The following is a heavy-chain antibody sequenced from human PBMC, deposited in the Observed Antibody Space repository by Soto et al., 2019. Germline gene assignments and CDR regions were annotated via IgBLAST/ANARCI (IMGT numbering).Heavy chain of an antibody. CDR3: AKGIHRARDTLHY. V-gene: IGHV3-30*18. Sequence: QVQLVESGGGVVQPGRSLRLSCAASGFTFSNFGMHWVRQAPGKGLEWVAAISSDGSDKYYSKGRFTISRDHSKNTLFLQRNSLSVEDKAVYYCAKGIHRARDTLHYSSQGTLGAVSS. D-gene: IGHD6-6*01. CDR1: GFTFSNFG. J-gene: IGHJ4*02. CDR2: ISSDGSDK.